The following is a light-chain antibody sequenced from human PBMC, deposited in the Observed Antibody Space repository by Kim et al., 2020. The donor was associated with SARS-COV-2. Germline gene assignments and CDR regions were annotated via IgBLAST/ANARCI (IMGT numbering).Light chain of an antibody. CDR3: QQYNNLPPGYT. Sequence: SPGERANLSCRASQSGSSNLAWYQKKPGQAPRLLIYGASTRATGIPARFSGSGSGTEFTLTISSLQSEDFAVYYCQQYNNLPPGYTFGQGTKLEI. CDR1: QSGSSN. J-gene: IGKJ2*01. V-gene: IGKV3-15*01. CDR2: GAS.